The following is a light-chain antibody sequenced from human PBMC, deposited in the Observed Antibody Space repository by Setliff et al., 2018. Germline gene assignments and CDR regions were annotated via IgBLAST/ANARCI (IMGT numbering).Light chain of an antibody. CDR2: DAA. Sequence: EIVLTQSPGTLSLSPGDRATLSCRASHRVSTNYLAWYQHKPGLAPRLLIYDAATRAAGAPDRFSGSGSGTEFTLTISRLEPEDFAVYFCQQYGDSRTFGQGTKVDIK. V-gene: IGKV3D-20*01. CDR1: HRVSTNY. CDR3: QQYGDSRT. J-gene: IGKJ1*01.